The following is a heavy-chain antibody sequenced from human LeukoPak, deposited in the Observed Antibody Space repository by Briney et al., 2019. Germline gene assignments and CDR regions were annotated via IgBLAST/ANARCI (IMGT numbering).Heavy chain of an antibody. CDR3: ARDRGRPVLRYFDWLFDY. V-gene: IGHV1-18*01. CDR2: ISAYNGNT. CDR1: GYTFTSYD. D-gene: IGHD3-9*01. J-gene: IGHJ4*02. Sequence: ASVKVSCKASGYTFTSYDINWVRQATGQGLEWMGWISAYNGNTNYAQKLQGRVTMTTDTSTSTAYMELRSLRSDDTAVYYCARDRGRPVLRYFDWLFDYWGQGTLVTVSS.